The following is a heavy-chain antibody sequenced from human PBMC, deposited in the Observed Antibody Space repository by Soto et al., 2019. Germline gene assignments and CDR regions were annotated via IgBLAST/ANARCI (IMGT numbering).Heavy chain of an antibody. CDR3: ARARKYQLLLRPSYGMDV. Sequence: ASVKVSCKASGNTFTSYGISWVRQAPGQGLEWMGWISAYNGNTDYAQKLQGRVTMTTDTSTSTAYMELRSLRSDDTAVYYCARARKYQLLLRPSYGMDVWGQGTTVTVSS. J-gene: IGHJ6*02. D-gene: IGHD2-2*01. CDR2: ISAYNGNT. CDR1: GNTFTSYG. V-gene: IGHV1-18*04.